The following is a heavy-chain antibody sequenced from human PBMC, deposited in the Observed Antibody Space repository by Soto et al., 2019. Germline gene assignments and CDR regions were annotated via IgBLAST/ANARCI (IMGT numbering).Heavy chain of an antibody. D-gene: IGHD3-10*01. J-gene: IGHJ4*02. Sequence: HPGGSLRLSCGASGFTFRASAIHWVRQAPGKGLEWVGRIRSKANKYATAYVASAQGRFTISRDDSTNTTYLQMNSLKTDDTALHYCARLRYGSGNYFDYWGQGT. CDR2: IRSKANKYAT. V-gene: IGHV3-73*01. CDR1: GFTFRASA. CDR3: ARLRYGSGNYFDY.